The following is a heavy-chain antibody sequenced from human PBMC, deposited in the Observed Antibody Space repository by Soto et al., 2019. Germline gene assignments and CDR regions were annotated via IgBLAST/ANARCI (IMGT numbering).Heavy chain of an antibody. D-gene: IGHD2-8*01. CDR1: GYTFTNYV. Sequence: ASVKVSCKASGYTFTNYVINWVRQAPGQGLEWMGWISAYNGHTNYAQMVQGRVSMTTDTSTNTAYMELRSLRSDDTAVYYCGSDPGHCSNGVCSRPFDYWGQGTLVTVSS. CDR2: ISAYNGHT. V-gene: IGHV1-18*04. CDR3: GSDPGHCSNGVCSRPFDY. J-gene: IGHJ4*02.